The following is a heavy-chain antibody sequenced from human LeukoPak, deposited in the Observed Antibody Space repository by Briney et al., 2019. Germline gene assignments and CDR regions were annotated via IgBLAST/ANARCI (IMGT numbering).Heavy chain of an antibody. Sequence: GASVKVSCKASGGTFSSYAISWVRQAPGQGLEWMGGIIPIFGTANYAQKFQGRVTITADKSTSTAYMELSSLRSEDTAVYYCARALSVGYCSGGSCYSRVEAFDIWGQGTMVTVSS. CDR2: IIPIFGTA. CDR1: GGTFSSYA. J-gene: IGHJ3*02. D-gene: IGHD2-15*01. V-gene: IGHV1-69*06. CDR3: ARALSVGYCSGGSCYSRVEAFDI.